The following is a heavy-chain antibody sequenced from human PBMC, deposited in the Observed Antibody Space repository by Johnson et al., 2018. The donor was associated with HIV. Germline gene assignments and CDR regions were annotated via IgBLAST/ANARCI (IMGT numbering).Heavy chain of an antibody. J-gene: IGHJ3*02. D-gene: IGHD3-16*01. V-gene: IGHV3-33*05. Sequence: QVQLVESGGGVVQPGRSLRLSCAASGFTFSYYGIHWVRQAPGKGLEWVAVISYAGSDKYYSDSVKGRFTISRDNSKNTLYLQMNSLRAEDTAVYYCAKDMTQFWGSLGWSGTQGAFDIWGQGTMVTVSS. CDR3: AKDMTQFWGSLGWSGTQGAFDI. CDR1: GFTFSYYG. CDR2: ISYAGSDK.